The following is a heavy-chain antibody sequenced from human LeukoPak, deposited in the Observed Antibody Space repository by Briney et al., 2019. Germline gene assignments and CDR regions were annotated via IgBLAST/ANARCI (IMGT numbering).Heavy chain of an antibody. V-gene: IGHV3-7*01. CDR1: GFTFSSYA. CDR2: IKRDGSEK. Sequence: PGGSLRLSCAASGFTFSSYAMSWVRQAPGNGLEWVANIKRDGSEKYYVDSVKGRFTISRDNAKNSLYLQMNSLRAEDTAVYYCARVRSGYSSSWYGWSAFDIWGQGTMVTVSS. D-gene: IGHD6-13*01. J-gene: IGHJ3*02. CDR3: ARVRSGYSSSWYGWSAFDI.